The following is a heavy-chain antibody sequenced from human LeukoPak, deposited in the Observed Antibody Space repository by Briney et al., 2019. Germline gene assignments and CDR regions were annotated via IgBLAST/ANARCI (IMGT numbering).Heavy chain of an antibody. V-gene: IGHV3-74*03. CDR1: GFTLSSNW. CDR2: IKNDGSRT. Sequence: GGSLRLSCVASGFTLSSNWMHWVRHAPGKGLERVSRIKNDGSRTTYADSVRGRFTISRDNATNTLYLQMSSLRAEDTAVYYCVRSDWFDPWGQGTLVTVSS. J-gene: IGHJ5*02. CDR3: VRSDWFDP.